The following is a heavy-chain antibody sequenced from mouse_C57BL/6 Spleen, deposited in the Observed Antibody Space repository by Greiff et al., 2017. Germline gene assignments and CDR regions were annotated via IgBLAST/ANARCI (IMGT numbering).Heavy chain of an antibody. V-gene: IGHV5-4*03. Sequence: EVMLVESGGGLVKPGGSLKLSCAASGFTFSSYAMSWVRQTPEKRLEWVATISDGGSYTYYPDNVKGRFTISRDNAKNNLYLQMSHLKSEDTAMYYCARGGNPYAMVYWGQGTSVTVSS. CDR3: ARGGNPYAMVY. CDR1: GFTFSSYA. J-gene: IGHJ4*01. D-gene: IGHD2-1*01. CDR2: ISDGGSYT.